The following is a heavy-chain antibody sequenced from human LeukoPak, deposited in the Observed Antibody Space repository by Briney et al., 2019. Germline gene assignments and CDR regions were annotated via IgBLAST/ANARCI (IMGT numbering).Heavy chain of an antibody. J-gene: IGHJ4*02. CDR1: GYTFTSYS. V-gene: IGHV1-18*01. Sequence: ASVRVSCKASGYTFTSYSISWVRQAPGQALGWMGWISAYNGNTNSAQKLQGRVTMTTDTSTSTAYMELRSLRSDDTVVYYCARAGSLLLWFGELLVDYWGQGTLVTVSS. CDR2: ISAYNGNT. CDR3: ARAGSLLLWFGELLVDY. D-gene: IGHD3-10*01.